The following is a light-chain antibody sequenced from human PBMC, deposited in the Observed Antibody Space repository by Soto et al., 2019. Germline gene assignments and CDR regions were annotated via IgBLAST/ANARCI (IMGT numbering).Light chain of an antibody. V-gene: IGKV1-39*01. CDR1: QSRSSH. CDR3: QQSASTPPT. Sequence: DIQMTQSPSSLSASVGDRVTITCRASQSRSSHLNWYQQKPGKAPKLLIYDASSLQSGVPSRFSGSGSGTAFTLTISSLQPEDFATYYCQQSASTPPTFGGGTKVAIK. CDR2: DAS. J-gene: IGKJ4*01.